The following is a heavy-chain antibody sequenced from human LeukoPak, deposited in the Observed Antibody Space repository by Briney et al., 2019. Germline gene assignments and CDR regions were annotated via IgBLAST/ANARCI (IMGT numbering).Heavy chain of an antibody. Sequence: GGSLRLSCAASEFSVGSNYMTWVRQAPGKGLEWVSLIYSGGSTYYADSVKGRFTISRDNSKNTLYLQMNSLRAEDTAVYYCARARIAGWFDPWGQGTLVIVSS. CDR1: EFSVGSNY. CDR2: IYSGGST. CDR3: ARARIAGWFDP. J-gene: IGHJ5*02. D-gene: IGHD3-16*02. V-gene: IGHV3-66*01.